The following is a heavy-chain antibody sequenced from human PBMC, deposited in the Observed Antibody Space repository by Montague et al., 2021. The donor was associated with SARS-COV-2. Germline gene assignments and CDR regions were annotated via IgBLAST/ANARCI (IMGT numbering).Heavy chain of an antibody. D-gene: IGHD3-9*01. CDR3: AKVGDIMAGFSLVNLDH. V-gene: IGHV3-23*03. CDR2: IHSAGRRS. J-gene: IGHJ4*02. CDR1: GFTFSGSP. Sequence: SLILSCAASGFTFSGSPMSWVRQAPGEGLEWVSVIHSAGRRSYYXHSVEGRFTISRDNSKNTVYLQMNNLRAEDTAVYYCAKVGDIMAGFSLVNLDHWGQGILVIVSS.